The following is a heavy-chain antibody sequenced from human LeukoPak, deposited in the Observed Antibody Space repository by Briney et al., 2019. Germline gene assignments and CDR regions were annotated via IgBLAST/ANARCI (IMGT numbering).Heavy chain of an antibody. CDR1: GSTFDDYG. D-gene: IGHD2-15*01. V-gene: IGHV3-20*04. J-gene: IGHJ4*02. CDR2: INWNGGST. Sequence: GGSLRLSCAASGSTFDDYGMNWVRQAPGKGLEWVSGINWNGGSTGYADSVKGRLTISRDNAKNSLFLQMNRLRAEDTALYYCARAGSGAWDYFDYWGQGTLVTVSS. CDR3: ARAGSGAWDYFDY.